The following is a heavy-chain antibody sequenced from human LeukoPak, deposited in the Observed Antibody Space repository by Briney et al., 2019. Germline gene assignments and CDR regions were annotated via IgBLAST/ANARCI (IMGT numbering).Heavy chain of an antibody. D-gene: IGHD6-13*01. Sequence: PSETLSLTYTVSGGSINNYYWSWIRQPAGKGLEWIGRIYASGSTNYNPPLKSRVTMSVDTSKNQFSLKLRSVTAADTAVYYCARERRIPAALYPGPPDFWGQGTLVIVSS. CDR2: IYASGST. CDR3: ARERRIPAALYPGPPDF. J-gene: IGHJ4*02. V-gene: IGHV4-4*07. CDR1: GGSINNYY.